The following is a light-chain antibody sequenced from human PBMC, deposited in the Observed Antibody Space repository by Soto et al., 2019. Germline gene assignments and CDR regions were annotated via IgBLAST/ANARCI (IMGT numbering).Light chain of an antibody. J-gene: IGLJ1*01. V-gene: IGLV2-8*01. CDR3: SSLADGDNYV. Sequence: QSALTQPPSASGSPGQSVTISCTGTSSDVGGYNYLSWYQQHPGKAPKLLIYEITKWASGVPNRFSGSKSGNTASLTVSGLQAEDEADYYCSSLADGDNYVFGTGTKVTVL. CDR1: SSDVGGYNY. CDR2: EIT.